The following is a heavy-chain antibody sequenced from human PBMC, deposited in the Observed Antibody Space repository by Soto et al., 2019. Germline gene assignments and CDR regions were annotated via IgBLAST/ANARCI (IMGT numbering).Heavy chain of an antibody. D-gene: IGHD3-16*01. CDR1: GYSFTRYG. V-gene: IGHV1-18*01. J-gene: IGHJ6*02. Sequence: QVQLVQSGAEVKNPGASVKVSCKASGYSFTRYGIAWARQAPGQGLEWMGWINAYNGNTNYAQNLQGRRTLTPDTSTATAYMELRRLRSNDTAIYYCAMVDVYVTPSPQDVWGQGTTVTVS. CDR2: INAYNGNT. CDR3: AMVDVYVTPSPQDV.